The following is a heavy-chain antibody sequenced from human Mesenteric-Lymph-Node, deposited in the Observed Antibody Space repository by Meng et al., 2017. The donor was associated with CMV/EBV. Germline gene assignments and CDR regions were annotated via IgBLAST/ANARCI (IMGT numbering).Heavy chain of an antibody. Sequence: GESLKISCAASGFTFSSYAMSWIRQAPGKGLEWVSYISSSGSTIYYADSVKGRFTISRDNAKNSLYLQMNSLRAEDTAVYYCARRPSSSWYEDYYYYGMDVWGQGTTVTVSS. J-gene: IGHJ6*02. D-gene: IGHD6-13*01. CDR3: ARRPSSSWYEDYYYYGMDV. CDR1: GFTFSSYA. CDR2: ISSSGSTI. V-gene: IGHV3-11*04.